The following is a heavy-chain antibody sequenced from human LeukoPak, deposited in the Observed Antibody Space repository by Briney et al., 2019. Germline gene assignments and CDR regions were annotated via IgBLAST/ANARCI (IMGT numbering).Heavy chain of an antibody. J-gene: IGHJ4*02. CDR3: ARDNWGDGGYYRTLDY. V-gene: IGHV3-33*01. D-gene: IGHD3-22*01. Sequence: GGSLRLSCAASGFTFGSYGIYWVRQDPGKGLEWVAGIRYDGSDRSYADPVKGRFTISRDNSKNTVDLQMNSLRAEDTAVYYCARDNWGDGGYYRTLDYWGQGTLVTVSS. CDR1: GFTFGSYG. CDR2: IRYDGSDR.